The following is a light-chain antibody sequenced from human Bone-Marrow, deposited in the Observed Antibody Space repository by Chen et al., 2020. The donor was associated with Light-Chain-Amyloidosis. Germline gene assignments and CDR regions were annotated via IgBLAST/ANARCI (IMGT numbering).Light chain of an antibody. Sequence: SYELTQPPSVSVSPGQTARITCSGDDLPTKYAYGYQQKPGQAPVLVLHRDTERPSWNSERFSGSGSGTTAPLTISGGQAKDEADYHCQSANSSGTYEVIFGGGTNLTVL. CDR3: QSANSSGTYEVI. V-gene: IGLV3-25*03. CDR2: RDT. J-gene: IGLJ2*01. CDR1: DLPTKY.